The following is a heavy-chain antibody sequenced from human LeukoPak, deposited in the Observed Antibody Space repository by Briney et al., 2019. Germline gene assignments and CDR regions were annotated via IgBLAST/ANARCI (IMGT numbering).Heavy chain of an antibody. Sequence: SETLSLTCTVSGGSISSSSYYWGWIRQPPGKGLEWIGSIYYSGSTYYNPSLKSRVTISVDTSKNQFSLKLSSVTAADTAVYYCARDRSGDDDFWSGYYTNYFDPWGQGTLVTVSS. CDR1: GGSISSSSYY. CDR3: ARDRSGDDDFWSGYYTNYFDP. D-gene: IGHD3-3*01. V-gene: IGHV4-39*07. J-gene: IGHJ5*02. CDR2: IYYSGST.